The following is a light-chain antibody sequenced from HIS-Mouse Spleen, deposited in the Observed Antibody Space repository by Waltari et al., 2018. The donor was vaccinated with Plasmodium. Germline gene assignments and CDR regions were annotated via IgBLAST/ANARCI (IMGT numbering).Light chain of an antibody. J-gene: IGLJ2*01. CDR3: SSYAGSNNLV. Sequence: QSALTQPPSASGSPGQSVTISCTGTSSDVGGYNYVSWYQQHPGKAPKLMIYAVSKRPSGVPDRFSGSKCGNTASLTVSGLQAEDEADYYCSSYAGSNNLVFGGGTKLTVL. CDR2: AVS. V-gene: IGLV2-8*01. CDR1: SSDVGGYNY.